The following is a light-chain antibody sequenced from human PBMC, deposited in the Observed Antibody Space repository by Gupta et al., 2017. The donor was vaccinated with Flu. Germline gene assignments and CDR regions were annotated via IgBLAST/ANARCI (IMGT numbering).Light chain of an antibody. J-gene: IGLJ3*02. V-gene: IGLV3-10*01. CDR1: NLTKRY. CDR2: EDK. Sequence: SSYLTQPPPVSVPPGPTARITCPGDNLTKRYAYWYQQKSGQPPVLLIYEDKKRRSGTPERFSGSSSGTVATLTITGAQVEDEAVYYCYATDTTSNWLFGGGTSLTVL. CDR3: YATDTTSNWL.